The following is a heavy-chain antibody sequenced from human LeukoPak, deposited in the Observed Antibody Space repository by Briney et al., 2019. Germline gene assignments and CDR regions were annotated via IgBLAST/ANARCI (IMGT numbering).Heavy chain of an antibody. CDR3: ARLNDFWSVYEGQGGLDY. CDR2: TSAYNGNT. V-gene: IGHV1-18*01. J-gene: IGHJ4*02. D-gene: IGHD3-3*01. CDR1: GYTFTSYG. Sequence: ASVKVSCKASGYTFTSYGISWVRQAPGQGLEWMGWTSAYNGNTNYAQKLQGRVTMTTDTSTSTAYMELRSLRSDDTAVYYCARLNDFWSVYEGQGGLDYWGQGTLVTVSS.